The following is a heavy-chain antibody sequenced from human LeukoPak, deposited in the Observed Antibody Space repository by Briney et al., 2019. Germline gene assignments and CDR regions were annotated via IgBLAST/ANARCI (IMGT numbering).Heavy chain of an antibody. CDR1: GYTFTSYG. J-gene: IGHJ3*02. Sequence: GASVKVSCKASGYTFTSYGISWVRQAPGQGLEWMGWISAYNGNTNYAQKLQGRVTMTTDTSTSTAYMELRSLRSDDTAVYYCARDHGIGYCSSTSCYEAPEDAFDIWGQGTMVTVSS. D-gene: IGHD2-2*01. CDR3: ARDHGIGYCSSTSCYEAPEDAFDI. V-gene: IGHV1-18*01. CDR2: ISAYNGNT.